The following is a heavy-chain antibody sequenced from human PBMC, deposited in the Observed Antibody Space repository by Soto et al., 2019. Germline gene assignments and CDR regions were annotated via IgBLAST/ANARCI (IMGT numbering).Heavy chain of an antibody. CDR2: INVGNGDT. D-gene: IGHD6-19*01. CDR1: GYTFTIYA. J-gene: IGHJ4*02. V-gene: IGHV1-3*05. CDR3: ARSYSSGWYPFDY. Sequence: QVQFVQSGADEKKPGASVKVSCKASGYTFTIYAVHWVRQAPGQRLEWMGWINVGNGDTKYSQQFQGRVTITRDTSASTAYMELSSLRSEDTAVYYCARSYSSGWYPFDYWGQGTLVTVSS.